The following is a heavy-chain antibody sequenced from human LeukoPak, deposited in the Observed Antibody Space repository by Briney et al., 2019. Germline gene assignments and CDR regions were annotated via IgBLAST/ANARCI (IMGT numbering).Heavy chain of an antibody. J-gene: IGHJ4*02. CDR1: GFTFSCYG. CDR2: IRYDGSNK. CDR3: AKERDIVVVPAAIRGYFDY. D-gene: IGHD2-2*01. Sequence: GGSLSLSCAAAGFTFSCYGMHWVRQAPGKGLEWVAFIRYDGSNKYYADSVKGRFTISRDNSKNTLYLQMSSLRAEDTAVYYCAKERDIVVVPAAIRGYFDYWGQGTLVTVSS. V-gene: IGHV3-30*02.